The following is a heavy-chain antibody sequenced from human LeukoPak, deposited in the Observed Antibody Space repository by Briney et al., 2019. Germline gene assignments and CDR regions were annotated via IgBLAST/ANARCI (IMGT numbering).Heavy chain of an antibody. CDR1: GFTFDDYG. V-gene: IGHV3-20*04. CDR2: INWNGGST. CDR3: ARNYGDPSPGDY. J-gene: IGHJ4*02. Sequence: GGSLRLSCAASGFTFDDYGMSWVRQAPGKGLEWVSGINWNGGSTGYADSVKGRFTISRDNAKNSLSLQMNSLRAEDTALYYCARNYGDPSPGDYWGQGTLVTVSS. D-gene: IGHD4-17*01.